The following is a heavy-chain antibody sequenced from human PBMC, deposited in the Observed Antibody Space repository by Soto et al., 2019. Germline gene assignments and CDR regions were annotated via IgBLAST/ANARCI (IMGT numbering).Heavy chain of an antibody. Sequence: GGSLRLSCAASGFTFSSYSMNWVRQSPGKGLEWVSSISSSSSYIYYADSVKGRFTISRDNAKNSLYLQMNSLRAEGTAVYYCARVDWYYYDSSGYFPFDYWGQGTLVTVSS. CDR2: ISSSSSYI. V-gene: IGHV3-21*01. J-gene: IGHJ4*02. CDR3: ARVDWYYYDSSGYFPFDY. D-gene: IGHD3-22*01. CDR1: GFTFSSYS.